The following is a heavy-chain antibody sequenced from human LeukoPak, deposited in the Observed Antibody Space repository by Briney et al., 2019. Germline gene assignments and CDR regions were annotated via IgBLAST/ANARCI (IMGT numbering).Heavy chain of an antibody. CDR2: IYTSGST. Sequence: SQTLSLTCTVSGGSISSGSYYWSWTRQPAGKGLEWIGRIYTSGSTNYNPSLKSRVTISVDTSKNQFSLKLRSVTAADTAVYYCARHWSDYGDYGYFDYWGQGTLVTVSS. V-gene: IGHV4-61*02. D-gene: IGHD4-17*01. CDR3: ARHWSDYGDYGYFDY. J-gene: IGHJ4*02. CDR1: GGSISSGSYY.